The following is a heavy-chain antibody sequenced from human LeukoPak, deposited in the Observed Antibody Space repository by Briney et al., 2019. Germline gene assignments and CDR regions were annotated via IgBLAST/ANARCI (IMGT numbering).Heavy chain of an antibody. V-gene: IGHV3-21*01. Sequence: TSGGSLRLSCTASGFTFGDYAMSWFRQAPGKGLEWVSSISSSSSYIYYADSVKGRFTISRDNAKNSLYLQMNSLRAEDTAVYYCARDESSSWYVEGDAFDIWGQGTMVTVSS. CDR1: GFTFGDYA. CDR3: ARDESSSWYVEGDAFDI. D-gene: IGHD6-13*01. J-gene: IGHJ3*02. CDR2: ISSSSSYI.